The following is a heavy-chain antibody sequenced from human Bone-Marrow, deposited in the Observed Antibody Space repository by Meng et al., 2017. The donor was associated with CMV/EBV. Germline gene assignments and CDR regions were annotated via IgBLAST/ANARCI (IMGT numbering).Heavy chain of an antibody. Sequence: ASGGTFSSYAISWVRQAPGQGLEWMGGIIPIFGTANYAQKFQGRVTITADKSTSTAYMELSSLRSEDTAVYYCARDSGDPSLDDFHYWGQGTLVTVSS. J-gene: IGHJ4*02. CDR1: GGTFSSYA. CDR2: IIPIFGTA. CDR3: ARDSGDPSLDDFHY. V-gene: IGHV1-69*06. D-gene: IGHD3-10*01.